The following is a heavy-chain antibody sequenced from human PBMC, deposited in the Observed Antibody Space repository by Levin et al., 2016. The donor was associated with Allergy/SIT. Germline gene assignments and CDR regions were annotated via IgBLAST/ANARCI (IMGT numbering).Heavy chain of an antibody. Sequence: VRQMPGKGLQWMGIIYPDDSDARYSPSFQGQVTMSVDKSISTAYLQWTTLKASDTAIYFCARRHRIVTNNMVWGPGHVFDLWGQGTMVTVSS. D-gene: IGHD5-12*01. CDR3: ARRHRIVTNNMVWGPGHVFDL. CDR2: IYPDDSDA. J-gene: IGHJ3*01. V-gene: IGHV5-51*01.